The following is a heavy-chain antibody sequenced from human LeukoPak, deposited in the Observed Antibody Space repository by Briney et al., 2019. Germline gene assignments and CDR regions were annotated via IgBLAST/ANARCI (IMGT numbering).Heavy chain of an antibody. CDR1: GGTFSSYA. V-gene: IGHV1-69*04. Sequence: SVTVSCKASGGTFSSYAISWVRQAPGQGLEWMGRIIPILGIANYAQKFQGRVTITADKSTSTAYMELSSLRSEDTAVYYCARDGYSSSKYYYYGMDVWGQGTTVTVSS. CDR2: IIPILGIA. J-gene: IGHJ6*02. CDR3: ARDGYSSSKYYYYGMDV. D-gene: IGHD6-13*01.